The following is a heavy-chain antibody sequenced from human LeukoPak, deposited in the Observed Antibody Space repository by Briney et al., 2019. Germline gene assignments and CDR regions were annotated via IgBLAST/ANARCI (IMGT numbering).Heavy chain of an antibody. D-gene: IGHD2-2*02. CDR2: IIPIFGTA. V-gene: IGHV1-69*05. Sequence: VASVKVSCKASGGTFSSYAISWVRQARGQGLEWMGGIIPIFGTANYAQKFQGRVTITTDESTSTAYMELSSLRSEDTAVYYCAKGRVVSAAIALDYWGQGTLVTVSS. CDR1: GGTFSSYA. J-gene: IGHJ4*02. CDR3: AKGRVVSAAIALDY.